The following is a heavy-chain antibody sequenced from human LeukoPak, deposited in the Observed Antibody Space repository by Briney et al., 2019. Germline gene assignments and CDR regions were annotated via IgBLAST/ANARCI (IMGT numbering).Heavy chain of an antibody. V-gene: IGHV3-23*01. CDR3: ATPGGYCSGGSCYGLNY. D-gene: IGHD2-15*01. CDR1: GFTFDDYA. CDR2: ISGSGGST. J-gene: IGHJ4*02. Sequence: PGGSLRLSCAASGFTFDDYAMHWVRQAPGKGLEWVSGISGSGGSTYYADSVKGRFTISRDNSKNTLYLQMNSLRAEDTAVYYCATPGGYCSGGSCYGLNYWGQGTLVTVSS.